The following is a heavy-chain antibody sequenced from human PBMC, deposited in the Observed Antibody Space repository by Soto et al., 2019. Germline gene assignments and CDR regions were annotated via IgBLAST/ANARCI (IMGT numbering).Heavy chain of an antibody. CDR2: MNPSGGSA. V-gene: IGHV1-46*01. D-gene: IGHD6-25*01. Sequence: ASVKVSCKAAGYTFTSYYMNWVRQAPGQGLEWMGIMNPSGGSASYAQKFQGRVTMTTDTSMSTVYMELNSLRSEDTAVYYCACWWDISSGQGYRFDSRGQGTLVTVSS. J-gene: IGHJ5*01. CDR1: GYTFTSYY. CDR3: ACWWDISSGQGYRFDS.